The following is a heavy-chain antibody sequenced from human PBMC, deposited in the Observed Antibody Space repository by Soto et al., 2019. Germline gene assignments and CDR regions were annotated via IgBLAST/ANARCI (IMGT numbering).Heavy chain of an antibody. CDR3: AKSDQLLSTYYYGMDV. CDR2: ISWNSGSR. D-gene: IGHD2-2*01. Sequence: GGSLRLSCAASGFTFDDYAMHWVRQVPGKGLEWVSGISWNSGSRGYADSVKGRFTISRDNAKNSLYLQMNSLRAEDTALYYCAKSDQLLSTYYYGMDVWGQGTTVTVS. J-gene: IGHJ6*02. V-gene: IGHV3-9*01. CDR1: GFTFDDYA.